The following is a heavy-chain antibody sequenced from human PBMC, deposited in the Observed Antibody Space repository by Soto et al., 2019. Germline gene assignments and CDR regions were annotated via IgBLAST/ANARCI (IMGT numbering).Heavy chain of an antibody. J-gene: IGHJ6*02. Sequence: QVQLQESGPGLVKPSQTLSLTCTVSGGSITSGDDYWSWIRQPPGKGLEWIAYIHYSGSTYYNPSLRSRVTIAVDTSKNQFSLRLSSVTAADTAVYYCARGGYTVTTRYHYGMDVWGQGTTVTVSS. CDR1: GGSITSGDDY. CDR3: ARGGYTVTTRYHYGMDV. V-gene: IGHV4-30-4*01. CDR2: IHYSGST. D-gene: IGHD4-4*01.